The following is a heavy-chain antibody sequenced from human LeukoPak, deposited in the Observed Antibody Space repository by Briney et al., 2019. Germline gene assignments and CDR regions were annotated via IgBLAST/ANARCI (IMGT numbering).Heavy chain of an antibody. CDR3: ARVRLGRSYYDSGSFSYDYYGMDV. CDR1: GYRFTSYW. CDR2: IYPDDSET. Sequence: GESLKISCKGSGYRFTSYWIGWVRQMPGKGLEWMGIIYPDDSETRYSPSFQGQVTISDDKSIDTAYLQWSSLKDSDTAMYYCARVRLGRSYYDSGSFSYDYYGMDVWGQGTTVTVSS. V-gene: IGHV5-51*01. J-gene: IGHJ6*02. D-gene: IGHD3-10*01.